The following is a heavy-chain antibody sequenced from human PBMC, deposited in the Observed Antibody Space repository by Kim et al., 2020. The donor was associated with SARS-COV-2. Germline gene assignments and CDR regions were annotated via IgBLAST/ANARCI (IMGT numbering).Heavy chain of an antibody. Sequence: NHPLKSRLTITKDTSKNQVVLTMTNMDPVDTATYYCAHRSSSWSYYFDYWGQGTLVTVSS. CDR3: AHRSSSWSYYFDY. D-gene: IGHD6-13*01. V-gene: IGHV2-5*01. J-gene: IGHJ4*02.